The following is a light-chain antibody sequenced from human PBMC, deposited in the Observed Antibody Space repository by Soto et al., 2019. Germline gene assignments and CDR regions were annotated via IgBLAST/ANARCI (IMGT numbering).Light chain of an antibody. CDR1: SSDVGGYNY. Sequence: QSALTQPASVSGSPGQSITLSCTGTSSDVGGYNYVSWYQHHPGKAPKLMIYDVSNRPSGVSNRFSGSKSGNTASLTISGLPAEDEADYYCSSYTSSSTYVLFGGGTKLTVL. V-gene: IGLV2-14*03. CDR3: SSYTSSSTYVL. J-gene: IGLJ2*01. CDR2: DVS.